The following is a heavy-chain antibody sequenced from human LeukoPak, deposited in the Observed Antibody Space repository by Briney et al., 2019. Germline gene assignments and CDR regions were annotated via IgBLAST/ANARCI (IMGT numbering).Heavy chain of an antibody. Sequence: GGSLRLSCAASGFTFSSYGMHWVRQAPGKGLEWVAVIWYDGSNKYYADPVKGRFTISRDNSKNTLYLQMNSLRAEDTAVYYCAKEYGSGSYPNWGQGTLVTVSS. J-gene: IGHJ4*02. CDR1: GFTFSSYG. D-gene: IGHD3-10*01. V-gene: IGHV3-33*06. CDR2: IWYDGSNK. CDR3: AKEYGSGSYPN.